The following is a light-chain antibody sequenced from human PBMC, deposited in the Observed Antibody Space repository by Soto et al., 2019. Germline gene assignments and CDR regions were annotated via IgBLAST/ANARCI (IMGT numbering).Light chain of an antibody. V-gene: IGKV3-15*01. CDR3: QQYYDWPIT. J-gene: IGKJ5*01. CDR2: GAT. Sequence: EIVMTQSPATLSLSPGETASLSCMASQSAGNFLAWYQQKPGQAPRLLIHGATTRATGIPARFSGSGSGTEFTLTISSLQSEDFAVYYCQQYYDWPITFGQGTRLEI. CDR1: QSAGNF.